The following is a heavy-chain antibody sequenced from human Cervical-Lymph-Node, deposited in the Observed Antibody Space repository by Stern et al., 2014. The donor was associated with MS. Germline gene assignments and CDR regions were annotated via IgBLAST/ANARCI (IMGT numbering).Heavy chain of an antibody. J-gene: IGHJ5*02. D-gene: IGHD6-19*01. CDR1: GCSISSYY. V-gene: IGHV4-59*01. CDR3: ARVGGQWLSLIDP. CDR2: IYYSGST. Sequence: QVQLQQSGPGLVKPSETLSLTCTVSGCSISSYYWSWIRQPPGKGLEWLGCIYYSGSTNYNPSLKSRVTISVDTSKNQFSLKLSSVTAADTAVYYCARVGGQWLSLIDPWGQGTLVTVSS.